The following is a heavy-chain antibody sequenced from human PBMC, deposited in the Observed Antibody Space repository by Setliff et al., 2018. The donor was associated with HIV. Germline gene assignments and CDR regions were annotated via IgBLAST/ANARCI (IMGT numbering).Heavy chain of an antibody. CDR3: ARGRGSQSYYSLDV. D-gene: IGHD3-10*01. CDR1: GYTFTNYG. CDR2: ISPYNGKT. J-gene: IGHJ6*03. Sequence: ASVKVSCKASGYTFTNYGICWVRQAPGRGLEWMGWISPYNGKTKNEEKVQGRVTMTTDTSMKTAYRELRSLSPDDTAVYYCARGRGSQSYYSLDVWGKGTTVTVSS. V-gene: IGHV1-18*01.